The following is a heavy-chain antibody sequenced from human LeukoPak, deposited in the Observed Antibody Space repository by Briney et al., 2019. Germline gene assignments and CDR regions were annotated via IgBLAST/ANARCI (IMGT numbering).Heavy chain of an antibody. D-gene: IGHD2/OR15-2a*01. V-gene: IGHV3-7*03. J-gene: IGHJ6*04. CDR3: ACTPTSYYYYYGMNV. Sequence: GGSLRLSCAASGFTFSSYWMSWVRQAPGKGLEWVANIKQDGSEKYYVDSVKGRFTISRDNAKNSLYLQMNSLRAEDTAVYYCACTPTSYYYYYGMNVWGKGTTVTVSS. CDR2: IKQDGSEK. CDR1: GFTFSSYW.